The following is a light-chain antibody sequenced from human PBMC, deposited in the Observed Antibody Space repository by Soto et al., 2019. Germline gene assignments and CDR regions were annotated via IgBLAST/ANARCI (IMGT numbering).Light chain of an antibody. J-gene: IGLJ3*02. V-gene: IGLV1-44*01. CDR2: NTN. CDR3: SAWDDRLNGHSV. Sequence: QSVLTQPHSASGTPGQRVTISCSGSSSNIGSNTVNWYQQLPGTAPKLLIYNTNQRPSGVPDRFSGSKSGTSASLAISGLQSEDEADYFCSAWDDRLNGHSVFGGGAQLTVL. CDR1: SSNIGSNT.